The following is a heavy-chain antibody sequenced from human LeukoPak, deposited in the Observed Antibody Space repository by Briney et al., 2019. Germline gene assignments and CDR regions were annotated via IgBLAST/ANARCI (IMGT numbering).Heavy chain of an antibody. CDR3: AKPMTGAPDAFDI. Sequence: GESLRISCKGSGYRFTSYWISWVRQMPGKGLEWMGRIDPSDSYTNYSPSFQGHVTISADKSISTAYLQWSSLKAQDTAMYFCAKPMTGAPDAFDIWGQGTMVTVSS. V-gene: IGHV5-10-1*01. CDR1: GYRFTSYW. J-gene: IGHJ3*02. CDR2: IDPSDSYT. D-gene: IGHD3-9*01.